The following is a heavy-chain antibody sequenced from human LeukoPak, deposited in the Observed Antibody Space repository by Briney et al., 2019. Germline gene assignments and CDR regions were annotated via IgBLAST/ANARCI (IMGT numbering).Heavy chain of an antibody. V-gene: IGHV4-31*03. J-gene: IGHJ4*02. CDR3: ARDYCSGGSCYSTY. CDR1: GGSISSGGYY. Sequence: SETLSLTCTVSGGSISSGGYYWSWIRQHPGKSLEWIGYIYYSGSTYYNPSLKSRVTISVDTSKNQFSLKLSSVTAADTAVYYCARDYCSGGSCYSTYWGQGTLVTVSS. D-gene: IGHD2-15*01. CDR2: IYYSGST.